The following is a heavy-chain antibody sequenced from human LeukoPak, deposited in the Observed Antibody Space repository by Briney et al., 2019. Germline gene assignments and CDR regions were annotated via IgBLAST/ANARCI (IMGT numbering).Heavy chain of an antibody. CDR2: INPHSGGT. D-gene: IGHD2-21*02. J-gene: IGHJ5*02. Sequence: ASVKVSCKASGYSFNGYYLHWVRQAPGQGLEWMGWINPHSGGTNYAQRFQGRVTVTRDTSISTAYMELSRLTSDDTAVYYCARVSYCGGDCYPFDPWGQGTLVTVSS. CDR1: GYSFNGYY. V-gene: IGHV1-2*02. CDR3: ARVSYCGGDCYPFDP.